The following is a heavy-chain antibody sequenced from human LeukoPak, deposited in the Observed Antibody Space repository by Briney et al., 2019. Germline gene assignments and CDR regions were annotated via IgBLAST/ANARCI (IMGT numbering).Heavy chain of an antibody. D-gene: IGHD1-14*01. Sequence: SETLSLTCAVYGGSFSGYYWSWIRQPPGKGLEWIGEINHSRSTNYNPSLKSRVTISVDTSKNQFSLKLSSVTAADTAVYYCARRLRRGWFDPWGQGTLVTVSS. J-gene: IGHJ5*02. CDR1: GGSFSGYY. CDR2: INHSRST. V-gene: IGHV4-34*01. CDR3: ARRLRRGWFDP.